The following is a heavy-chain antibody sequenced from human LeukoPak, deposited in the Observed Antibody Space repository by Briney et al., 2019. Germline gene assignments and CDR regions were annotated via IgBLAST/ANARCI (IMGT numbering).Heavy chain of an antibody. J-gene: IGHJ4*02. CDR2: INHSGST. V-gene: IGHV4-34*01. CDR1: GGSFSGYY. CDR3: ARQTFRDFWSGYYVDY. D-gene: IGHD3-3*01. Sequence: NPSETLSLTCAVYGGSFSGYYWSWIRQPPGKGLEWIGEINHSGSTNYNPSLKSRVTISVDTSKNQFSLKLTSVTAADTAVYYCARQTFRDFWSGYYVDYWGQGTLVTVSS.